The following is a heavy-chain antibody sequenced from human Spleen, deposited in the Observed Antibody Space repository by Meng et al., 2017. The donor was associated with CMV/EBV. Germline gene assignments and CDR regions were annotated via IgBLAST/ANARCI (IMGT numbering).Heavy chain of an antibody. J-gene: IGHJ4*02. CDR3: ATSTPGEGYFDY. Sequence: LSLTCAASGFIFNIYGLTWVRQAPGKGLEWVSYISSSSSTIYYADSAKGRFTISRDNAKNSVYLQMNSLRADDTAVYYCATSTPGEGYFDYWGQGTLVTVSS. D-gene: IGHD2-15*01. CDR2: ISSSSSTI. V-gene: IGHV3-48*04. CDR1: GFIFNIYG.